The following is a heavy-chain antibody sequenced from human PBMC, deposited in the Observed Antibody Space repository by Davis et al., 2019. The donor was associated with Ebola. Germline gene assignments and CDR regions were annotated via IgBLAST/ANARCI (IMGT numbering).Heavy chain of an antibody. V-gene: IGHV1-3*01. J-gene: IGHJ6*02. CDR2: INAGNGNT. CDR3: AREDLADYYYYYGMDV. D-gene: IGHD6-13*01. Sequence: ASVKVSCKASGYTFTSYAMHWVRQAPGQRLEWMGWINAGNGNTKYSQKFQGRVTITRDTSASTAYMELSSLRSEDTAVYYCAREDLADYYYYYGMDVWGQGTTVTVSS. CDR1: GYTFTSYA.